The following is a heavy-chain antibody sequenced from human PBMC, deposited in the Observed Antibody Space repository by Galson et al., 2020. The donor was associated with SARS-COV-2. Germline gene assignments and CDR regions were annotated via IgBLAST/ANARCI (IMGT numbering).Heavy chain of an antibody. CDR1: GFTFSNYA. J-gene: IGHJ4*02. D-gene: IGHD2-21*01. CDR3: AKEKMYCGGDCSDPLFDY. V-gene: IGHV3-23*01. Sequence: GGSLRLSCAASGFTFSNYAMNWVRQAPGKGLEWVSTIRGSGKTTYYADSVKGRFTISRDNSKNTLYLQMNSLSAEDTAVYYCAKEKMYCGGDCSDPLFDYWGQGTLVTVSS. CDR2: IRGSGKTT.